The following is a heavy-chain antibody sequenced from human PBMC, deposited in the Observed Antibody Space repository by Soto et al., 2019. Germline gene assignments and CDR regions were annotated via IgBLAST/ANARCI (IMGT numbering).Heavy chain of an antibody. V-gene: IGHV4-30-4*01. CDR1: GGSISSDTYY. J-gene: IGHJ4*02. D-gene: IGHD4-4*01. Sequence: QVQLQESGPGLVKPSQTLSLTCTVSGGSISSDTYYWNWIRQPPGKGLEWIGYIYSSGSTLYNPSFKSRITMSVDPSKNQFSLRLRSVTAADTALYYCARGGRDTNYVYYFDNWGQGTLVTVSS. CDR3: ARGGRDTNYVYYFDN. CDR2: IYSSGST.